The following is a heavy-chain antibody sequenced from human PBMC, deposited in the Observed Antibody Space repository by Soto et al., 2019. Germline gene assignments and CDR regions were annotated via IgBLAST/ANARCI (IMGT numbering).Heavy chain of an antibody. CDR1: GFTFSSYA. CDR3: VKSSEQLAYYFDY. CDR2: ISSNGGST. Sequence: GGSLRLSCSASGFTFSSYAMHWVRQAPGKGLEYVSAISSNGGSTYYADSVKGRFTISRDNSKNTLYLQMSSLRAEDTAVYYCVKSSEQLAYYFDYWGQGTLVTVSS. V-gene: IGHV3-64D*08. J-gene: IGHJ4*02. D-gene: IGHD6-13*01.